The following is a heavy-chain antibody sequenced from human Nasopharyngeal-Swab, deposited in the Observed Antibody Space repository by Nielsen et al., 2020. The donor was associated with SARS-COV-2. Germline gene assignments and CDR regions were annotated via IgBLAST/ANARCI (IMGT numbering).Heavy chain of an antibody. V-gene: IGHV1-46*01. D-gene: IGHD1-1*01. CDR1: GYTFTGHN. Sequence: ASVKVSCKAFGYTFTGHNMHWVRQAPGQGLEWMAIFDPRGDSTSHAQKFQGRLTMTTDTTTSTVYMELSSLRAEDAAVYYCARDSDNWAIDYWGQGTLVTVSP. J-gene: IGHJ4*02. CDR3: ARDSDNWAIDY. CDR2: FDPRGDST.